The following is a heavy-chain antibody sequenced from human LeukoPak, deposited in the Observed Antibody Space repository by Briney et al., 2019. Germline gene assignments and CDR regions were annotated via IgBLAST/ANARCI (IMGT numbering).Heavy chain of an antibody. Sequence: GGSLRLSCAASGFTFSSYAMSWVRQAPGKGLEWVSFISSAGSTRYYADSVKGRFTISRNNAKNSLFLQMNSLRAEDTAVYYCARVSYDSSGHSDYWGQGTLVTVSS. CDR2: ISSAGSTR. CDR1: GFTFSSYA. CDR3: ARVSYDSSGHSDY. J-gene: IGHJ4*02. D-gene: IGHD3-22*01. V-gene: IGHV3-48*04.